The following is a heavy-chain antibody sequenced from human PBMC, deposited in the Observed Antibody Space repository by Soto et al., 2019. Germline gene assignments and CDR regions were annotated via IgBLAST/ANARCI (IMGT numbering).Heavy chain of an antibody. D-gene: IGHD1-1*01. CDR3: ARQINGNEISTGSRYRYFDL. CDR2: IFPGDSDT. J-gene: IGHJ2*01. V-gene: IGHV5-51*01. CDR1: GYNFISYW. Sequence: GESLKISCKASGYNFISYWIGWARQMPGRDLEWVAMIFPGDSDTTYSPSFQGRVSVSVDKSSTSAYLHWSGLTASDSGIYYCARQINGNEISTGSRYRYFDLWGRGTRVTVSS.